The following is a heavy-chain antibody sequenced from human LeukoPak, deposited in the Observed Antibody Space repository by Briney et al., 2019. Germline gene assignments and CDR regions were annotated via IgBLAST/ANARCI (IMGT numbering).Heavy chain of an antibody. D-gene: IGHD3-16*01. CDR2: IKHDESEK. Sequence: GGSLRLSCAASGFTFSSYWMSWVRQAPGKGLEWVANIKHDESEKNYLDSVKGRFTISRDNAQNSLYLQMNGLRVEDTAVYYCTRRLDDWGQGTLVTVSS. J-gene: IGHJ4*02. CDR3: TRRLDD. CDR1: GFTFSSYW. V-gene: IGHV3-7*01.